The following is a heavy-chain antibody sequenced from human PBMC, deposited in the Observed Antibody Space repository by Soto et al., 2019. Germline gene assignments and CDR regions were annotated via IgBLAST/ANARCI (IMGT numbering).Heavy chain of an antibody. CDR3: ARDDYYNTNRWLDP. J-gene: IGHJ5*02. D-gene: IGHD3-10*01. V-gene: IGHV4-4*07. CDR1: GRSVRNYS. CDR2: IHNTGST. Sequence: PSETLSLTCIVSGRSVRNYSWSWIRQPAGKGLEWIGRIHNTGSTSYNPSLKSRVTMSLDTSKNQFSLRLNSVTAADTAVYYCARDDYYNTNRWLDPWGQGTLVTVSS.